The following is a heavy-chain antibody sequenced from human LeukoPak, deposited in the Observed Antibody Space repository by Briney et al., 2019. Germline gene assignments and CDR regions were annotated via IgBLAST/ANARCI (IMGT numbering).Heavy chain of an antibody. CDR1: GFTFSDYY. J-gene: IGHJ4*02. CDR3: ARVFVVVVAASTTDYFDY. CDR2: ISSSGSTI. D-gene: IGHD2-15*01. V-gene: IGHV3-11*01. Sequence: GGSLRLSCAASGFTFSDYYMSWIRQAPGKGLEWVSYISSSGSTIYYADSVEGRFTISRDNAKNSLYLQMNSLRAEDTAVYYCARVFVVVVAASTTDYFDYWGQGTLVTVSS.